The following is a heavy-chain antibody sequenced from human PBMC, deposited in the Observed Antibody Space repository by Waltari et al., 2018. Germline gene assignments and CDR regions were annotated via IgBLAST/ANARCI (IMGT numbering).Heavy chain of an antibody. V-gene: IGHV4-38-2*01. CDR3: ARHFYAQGDPNWFDP. J-gene: IGHJ5*02. CDR2: IYHSGST. D-gene: IGHD2-21*02. Sequence: QVQLQESGPGLVKPSETLSLTCAVSGYSISSGYYWGWIRQPPGKGLEWIGSIYHSGSTYYNPSLKSRVTISVDTSKNQFSLKLSSVTAADTAVYYCARHFYAQGDPNWFDPWGQGTLVTVSS. CDR1: GYSISSGYY.